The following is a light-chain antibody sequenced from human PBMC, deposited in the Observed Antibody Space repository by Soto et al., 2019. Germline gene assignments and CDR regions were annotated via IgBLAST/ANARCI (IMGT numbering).Light chain of an antibody. CDR2: GAS. CDR1: QTISSF. Sequence: QCAAPLSLAPCGRATLSGRASQTISSFLAWYQQKPGQAPKLLIYGASSRDSGIPSRFSGSGSGTDFTLTISRLQPEDFAVYYCQQYDSSPPTFGEGTKVDIK. J-gene: IGKJ4*02. V-gene: IGKV3-20*01. CDR3: QQYDSSPPT.